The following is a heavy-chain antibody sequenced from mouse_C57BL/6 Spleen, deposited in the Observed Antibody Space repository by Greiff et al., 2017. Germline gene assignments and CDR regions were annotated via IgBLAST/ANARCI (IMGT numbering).Heavy chain of an antibody. D-gene: IGHD1-3*01. CDR3: TTEWYFDY. V-gene: IGHV14-4*01. CDR2: IDPENGDT. Sequence: EVQLQESGAELVRPGASVKLSCTASGFNIKDDYMHWVKQRPEQGLEWIGWIDPENGDTEYASKFQGKATITADTSSNTAYLQLSSLTSEDTAVYYCTTEWYFDYWGQGTTLTVSS. CDR1: GFNIKDDY. J-gene: IGHJ2*01.